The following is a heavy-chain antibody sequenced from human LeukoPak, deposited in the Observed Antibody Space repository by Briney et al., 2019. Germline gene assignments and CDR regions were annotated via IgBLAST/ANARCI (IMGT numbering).Heavy chain of an antibody. CDR3: AREGGSWYGGDFDY. CDR2: ISGGGEST. D-gene: IGHD6-13*01. Sequence: GGSLRLSCAASGFTFRSYEMNWVRHAPGRGLEWVSHISGGGESTVYPDAVKGRFTISRDNAKNSLYLQMNSLRAEDTAVYYCAREGGSWYGGDFDYWGQGTLVTVSS. V-gene: IGHV3-48*03. CDR1: GFTFRSYE. J-gene: IGHJ4*02.